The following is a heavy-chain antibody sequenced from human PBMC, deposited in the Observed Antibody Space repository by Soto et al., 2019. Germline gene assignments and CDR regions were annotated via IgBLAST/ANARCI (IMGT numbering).Heavy chain of an antibody. CDR3: ERAGYTYRSPCYGMDV. Sequence: QVQLVQSGAEVKKPGASVKVSCKASGYTFTSYPTHWVRQAPGQRLEWMGWIDAGHGNTKYSQKLRGRVTFTTDTSASIPYMDLSSLRPEDTAVDYCERAGYTYRSPCYGMDVWGQGTTVT. V-gene: IGHV1-3*01. CDR2: IDAGHGNT. CDR1: GYTFTSYP. J-gene: IGHJ6*02. D-gene: IGHD5-18*01.